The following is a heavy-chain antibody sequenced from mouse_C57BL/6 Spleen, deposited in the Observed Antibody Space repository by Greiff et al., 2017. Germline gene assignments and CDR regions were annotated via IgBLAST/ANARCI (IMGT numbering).Heavy chain of an antibody. V-gene: IGHV3-1*01. CDR2: ISSSGST. CDR1: GYSITSGYD. CDR3: ARGYYEYDGAWFAY. Sequence: EVQRVESGPGMVKPSQSLSLTCTVTGYSITSGYDWHWIRHFPGNKLEWMGYISSSGSTNYNPSLKSRISITHDTSKNHVFMKLNSVTTEDTATYYCARGYYEYDGAWFAYWGQGTLVTVSA. D-gene: IGHD2-4*01. J-gene: IGHJ3*01.